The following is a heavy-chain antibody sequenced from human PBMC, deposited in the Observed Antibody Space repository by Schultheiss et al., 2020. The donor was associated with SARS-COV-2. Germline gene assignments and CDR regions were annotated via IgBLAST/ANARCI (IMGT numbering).Heavy chain of an antibody. CDR1: GGTFSSYA. Sequence: KISCKASGGTFSSYAISWVRQAPGQGLEWMGGIIPIFGTANYAQKFQGRVTITADESTSTAYMELSSLRSEDTAVYYCARFVGYNSNWFDPWGQGTLVTVSS. J-gene: IGHJ5*02. CDR2: IIPIFGTA. V-gene: IGHV1-69*01. CDR3: ARFVGYNSNWFDP. D-gene: IGHD5-24*01.